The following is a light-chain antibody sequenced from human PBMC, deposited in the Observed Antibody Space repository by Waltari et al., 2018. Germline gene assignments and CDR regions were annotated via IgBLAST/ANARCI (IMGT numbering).Light chain of an antibody. V-gene: IGLV2-14*01. Sequence: QSALTQPASVSGSPGQSITISCTGTSSDVGGYNYASWYQQHPGKAPQIMIYEVSNRPAGCPMRCSGSKSGTTASLTISGLQAEDESDYYCSSYTSSSTYVFGTGTKVTVL. CDR3: SSYTSSSTYV. CDR2: EVS. J-gene: IGLJ1*01. CDR1: SSDVGGYNY.